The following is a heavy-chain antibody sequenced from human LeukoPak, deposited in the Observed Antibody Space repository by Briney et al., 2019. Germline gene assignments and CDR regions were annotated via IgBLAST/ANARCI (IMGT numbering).Heavy chain of an antibody. CDR2: IYYSGSA. D-gene: IGHD6-13*01. V-gene: IGHV4-30-4*01. CDR3: ARGHVIAAAGQGNWFDP. CDR1: GGSISNIDSY. J-gene: IGHJ5*02. Sequence: PSETLSLTCVVSGGSISNIDSYWSWIRQPPWKGLEWIGYIYYSGSAYYNPSLKSRVSISVDTSRNHFSLRLSSVTAADTAVYYCARGHVIAAAGQGNWFDPWGQGTLVTVSS.